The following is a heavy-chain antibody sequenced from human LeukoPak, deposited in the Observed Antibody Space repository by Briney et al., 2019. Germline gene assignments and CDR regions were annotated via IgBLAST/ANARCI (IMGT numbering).Heavy chain of an antibody. V-gene: IGHV1-18*01. CDR1: GYTFTSYG. D-gene: IGHD2-15*01. CDR3: ARDFFHGHCAGLSCFLLDY. Sequence: ASVKVSCKASGYTFTSYGISWVRQAPGQGLEWMGWISANNGNTNSAQKFQGRVTMTTDTSTNTAYMELRSLRSDDTAVYYCARDFFHGHCAGLSCFLLDYWGQGSLVTVSS. J-gene: IGHJ4*02. CDR2: ISANNGNT.